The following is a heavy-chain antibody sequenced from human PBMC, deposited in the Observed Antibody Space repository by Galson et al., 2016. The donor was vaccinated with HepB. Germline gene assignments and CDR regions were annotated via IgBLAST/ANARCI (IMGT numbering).Heavy chain of an antibody. D-gene: IGHD6-19*01. J-gene: IGHJ4*02. V-gene: IGHV3-7*03. CDR3: ARDRGYSGWSYFDY. CDR1: GFTFSCYW. CDR2: IKQDGTEK. Sequence: SLRLSCAASGFTFSCYWMSWVRQAPGKGLEWVANIKQDGTEKYYMDSVKGRFTISRDNAKNSLYLQMNSLRADDTAVYYCARDRGYSGWSYFDYWGQGTLVTVSS.